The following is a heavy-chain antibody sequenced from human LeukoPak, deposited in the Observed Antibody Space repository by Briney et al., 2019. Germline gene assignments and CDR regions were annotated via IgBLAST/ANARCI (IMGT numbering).Heavy chain of an antibody. Sequence: GASVKVSCKSSGYSFAGYHMHWVRQAPGQGLEWMGWINSNSGDTNYAQNFQDRVTMTRDTSITTAYMDLTRLTSDDTALYFCARGMYDSRPVWGQGTLVTVSS. D-gene: IGHD3-22*01. V-gene: IGHV1-2*02. CDR2: INSNSGDT. J-gene: IGHJ4*02. CDR3: ARGMYDSRPV. CDR1: GYSFAGYH.